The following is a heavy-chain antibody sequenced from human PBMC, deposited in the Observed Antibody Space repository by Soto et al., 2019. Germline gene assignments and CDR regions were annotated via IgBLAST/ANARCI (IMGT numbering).Heavy chain of an antibody. D-gene: IGHD2-15*01. CDR1: GGTFSSYA. J-gene: IGHJ4*02. CDR3: ARGLDCSVGSCYSPHASYYFDY. CDR2: IIPIFGTA. Sequence: QVQLVQSGAEVKKPGSSVKVSCKASGGTFSSYAISWVRQAPGQGLKWMGGIIPIFGTANYAQKFQGRVTISADESTSTGYMELSSLRSDDTAVYYCARGLDCSVGSCYSPHASYYFDYWGQGTLVTVSS. V-gene: IGHV1-69*12.